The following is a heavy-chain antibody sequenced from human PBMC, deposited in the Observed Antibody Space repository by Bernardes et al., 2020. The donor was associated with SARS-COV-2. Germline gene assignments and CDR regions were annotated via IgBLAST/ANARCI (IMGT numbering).Heavy chain of an antibody. V-gene: IGHV1-18*01. Sequence: ASVKVSCKASGYTFTSYGISWVRQAPGQGLEWMGWISAYNGNTNYAQKLQGRVTMTTDTSTSTAYMELRSLRSDDTAVYYCATTEVCGGDCYAFDIWGQGTMVTVSS. CDR2: ISAYNGNT. CDR3: ATTEVCGGDCYAFDI. J-gene: IGHJ3*02. CDR1: GYTFTSYG. D-gene: IGHD2-21*02.